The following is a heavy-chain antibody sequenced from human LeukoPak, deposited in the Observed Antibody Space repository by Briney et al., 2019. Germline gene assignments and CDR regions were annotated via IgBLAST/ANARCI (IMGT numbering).Heavy chain of an antibody. Sequence: ASVKVSCKASGYTFTSYGISWVRQAPGQGLEWMGWISAYNGNTNYAQKLQGRVTMTTDTSTSTAYIELRSLRSDDTAVYYCARVLNPYCSSTSCYYLTFDYWGQGTLVTVSS. D-gene: IGHD2-2*01. CDR2: ISAYNGNT. CDR3: ARVLNPYCSSTSCYYLTFDY. J-gene: IGHJ4*02. V-gene: IGHV1-18*01. CDR1: GYTFTSYG.